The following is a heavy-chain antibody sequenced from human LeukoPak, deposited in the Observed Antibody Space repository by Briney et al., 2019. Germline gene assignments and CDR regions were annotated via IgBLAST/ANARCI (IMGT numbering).Heavy chain of an antibody. D-gene: IGHD5-12*01. Sequence: GGSLRLSCAASGFTFSSYAMSWVRQAPGKGLEWVSGISGSGGSTHYADSVKGRFTISRDNSKNTLYLQLNSLRPEDTAVYYCARDQLAYSGYDTLFDYWGQGSLVTVSS. V-gene: IGHV3-23*01. CDR2: ISGSGGST. J-gene: IGHJ4*02. CDR1: GFTFSSYA. CDR3: ARDQLAYSGYDTLFDY.